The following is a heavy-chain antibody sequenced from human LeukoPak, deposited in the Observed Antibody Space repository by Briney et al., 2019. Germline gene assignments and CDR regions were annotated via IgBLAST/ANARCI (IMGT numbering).Heavy chain of an antibody. V-gene: IGHV1-69*04. Sequence: SVKVSCKASGGIFSSYTISWVRQAPGQGLEWMGRIIPPLGIANYAQKFQGRVTIIADKSTSTAYMELSSLRSEDTAVYYCARDDADSAYADGDYWGQGTLVTVSS. J-gene: IGHJ4*02. CDR1: GGIFSSYT. CDR2: IIPPLGIA. CDR3: ARDDADSAYADGDY. D-gene: IGHD5-12*01.